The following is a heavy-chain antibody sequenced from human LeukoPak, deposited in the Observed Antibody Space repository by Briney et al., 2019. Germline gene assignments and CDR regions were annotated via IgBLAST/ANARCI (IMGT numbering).Heavy chain of an antibody. D-gene: IGHD5-12*01. CDR1: GFTVSSNH. CDR2: IYSGGST. CDR3: ARQQESGYDWMLYFDY. J-gene: IGHJ4*02. V-gene: IGHV3-53*01. Sequence: QPGGSLRLTCAASGFTVSSNHMSWVRQAPGKGLEWVSVIYSGGSTYYADSVKGRFTISRDNSKNTLYLQMNSLRAEDTAVYYCARQQESGYDWMLYFDYWGQGTLVTVSS.